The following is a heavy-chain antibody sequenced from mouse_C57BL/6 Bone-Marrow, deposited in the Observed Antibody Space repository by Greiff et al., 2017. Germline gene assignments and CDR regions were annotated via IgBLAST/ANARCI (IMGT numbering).Heavy chain of an antibody. CDR3: ARWGLGPWFAY. V-gene: IGHV1-64*01. Sequence: QVQLQQPGAELVKPGASVQLSCKASGYTFTSYWMHWVKQRPGQGLEWIGMIHPNSGSTNYNEKFKSKATLTVDKSSSTAYMQLSSLTSEDSAVYYCARWGLGPWFAYWGQGTLVTVSA. CDR2: IHPNSGST. J-gene: IGHJ3*01. D-gene: IGHD3-3*01. CDR1: GYTFTSYW.